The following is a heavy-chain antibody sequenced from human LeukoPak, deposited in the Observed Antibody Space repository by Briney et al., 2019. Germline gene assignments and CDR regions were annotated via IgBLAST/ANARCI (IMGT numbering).Heavy chain of an antibody. Sequence: SETLSLTCTVSGGSIISYYWSWIRQPPGKGLEWIGYIYYSGSTNYNPSLKSRITISVDTSKNQFSLKLSSVTAADTAVYYCARLEWELQGYFDYWGRATLVTVSS. V-gene: IGHV4-59*08. D-gene: IGHD1-26*01. J-gene: IGHJ4*02. CDR1: GGSIISYY. CDR3: ARLEWELQGYFDY. CDR2: IYYSGST.